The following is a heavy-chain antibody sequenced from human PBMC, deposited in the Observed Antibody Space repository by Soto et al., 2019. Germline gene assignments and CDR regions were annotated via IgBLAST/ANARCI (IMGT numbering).Heavy chain of an antibody. CDR1: GGSISSYY. V-gene: IGHV4-59*01. Sequence: QVQLQESGPGLVKPSETLSLTCTVSGGSISSYYWSWIRQPPGKGLEWIGYIYSSGSTNYNPSLKCLVTMSVDRSKNQFSLKLCSVTAADTAGYYCARDRLAAACGGRRWFDPWVQGTLVTVSS. D-gene: IGHD3-16*01. CDR3: ARDRLAAACGGRRWFDP. J-gene: IGHJ5*02. CDR2: IYSSGST.